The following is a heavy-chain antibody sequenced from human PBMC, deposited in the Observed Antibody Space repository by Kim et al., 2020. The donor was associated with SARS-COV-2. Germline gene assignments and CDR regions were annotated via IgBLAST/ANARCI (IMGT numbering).Heavy chain of an antibody. J-gene: IGHJ4*02. V-gene: IGHV3-21*01. D-gene: IGHD6-6*01. CDR2: YI. CDR3: ARGGAARGLDY. Sequence: YIYYADSVTGRFTMSRDNAKNALYLQMNSRRAEDTVVYYCARGGAARGLDYWGQGTLVTVSS.